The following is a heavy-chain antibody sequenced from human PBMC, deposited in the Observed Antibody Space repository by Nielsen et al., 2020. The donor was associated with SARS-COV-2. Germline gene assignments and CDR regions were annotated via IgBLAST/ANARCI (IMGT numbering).Heavy chain of an antibody. D-gene: IGHD3-22*01. CDR2: INHSGST. CDR3: ARGQWMIVADY. Sequence: SETLSLTCAVYGGSFSGYYWSWIRQPPGKGLEWIREINHSGSTNYNPSLKSRVTISVDTSKNQFSLKLSSVTAADTAVYYCARGQWMIVADYWGQGTLVTVSS. CDR1: GGSFSGYY. V-gene: IGHV4-34*01. J-gene: IGHJ4*02.